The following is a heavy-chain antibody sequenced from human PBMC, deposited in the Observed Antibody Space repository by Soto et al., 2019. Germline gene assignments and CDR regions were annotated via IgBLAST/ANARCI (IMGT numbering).Heavy chain of an antibody. CDR1: GFTFSHYD. D-gene: IGHD3-10*01. Sequence: LRLSCVVSGFTFSHYDMYWVRQVSGKGLEWVSGIGSDGDTYYAASVKGRFTVSRENDKNSLYLQMRGLRPGDTAVYYCARGNGKNYGPAMGDGFDIWGQGTTVTVSS. J-gene: IGHJ3*02. V-gene: IGHV3-13*01. CDR3: ARGNGKNYGPAMGDGFDI. CDR2: IGSDGDT.